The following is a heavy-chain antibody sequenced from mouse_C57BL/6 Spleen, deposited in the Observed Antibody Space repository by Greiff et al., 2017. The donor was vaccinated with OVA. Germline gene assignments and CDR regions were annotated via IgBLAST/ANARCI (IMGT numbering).Heavy chain of an antibody. CDR1: GFTFSSYA. D-gene: IGHD1-1*01. CDR2: ISSGGDYI. Sequence: EVMLVESGEGLVKPGGSLKLSCAASGFTFSSYAMSWVRQTPEKRLEWVAYISSGGDYIYYADTVKGRFTISRDNARNTLYLQMSSLKSEDTAMYYCTRDFITTVVDAMDYWGQGTSVTVSS. V-gene: IGHV5-9-1*02. J-gene: IGHJ4*01. CDR3: TRDFITTVVDAMDY.